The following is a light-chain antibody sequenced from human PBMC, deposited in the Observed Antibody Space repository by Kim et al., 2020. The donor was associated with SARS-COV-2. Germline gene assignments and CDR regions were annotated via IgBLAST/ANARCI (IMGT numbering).Light chain of an antibody. CDR2: GTS. V-gene: IGKV3-20*01. CDR3: QQYSVPWDYI. J-gene: IGKJ2*01. CDR1: QSISSDF. Sequence: EIFLTQSPGTLSLSPGERAALSCRASQSISSDFLAWYQQKPGQSPRLLVYGTSRRAPGVPDRFTGGRSGTDFTLTISRVETEDFAMYYCQQYSVPWDYIFGKGTKLEI.